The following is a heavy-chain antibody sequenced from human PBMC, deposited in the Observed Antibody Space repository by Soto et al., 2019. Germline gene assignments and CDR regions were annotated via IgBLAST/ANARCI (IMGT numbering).Heavy chain of an antibody. Sequence: EVQLVESGGGLVQPGGSLRLSCAASGFTFSSYSMNWVRQAPGKGLEWVSYISSSSSTIYYADSVKGRFTISRDNAKNSLYLQMNSLRDEDTAVYYWARDRSDSSSPGPDYWGQGTLVTVSS. CDR1: GFTFSSYS. CDR2: ISSSSSTI. D-gene: IGHD6-6*01. CDR3: ARDRSDSSSPGPDY. V-gene: IGHV3-48*02. J-gene: IGHJ4*02.